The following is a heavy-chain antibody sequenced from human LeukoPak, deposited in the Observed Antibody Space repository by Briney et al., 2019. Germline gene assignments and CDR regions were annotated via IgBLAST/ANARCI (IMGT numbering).Heavy chain of an antibody. CDR3: ARSPDILTGYYYFDY. CDR2: IIPIFGTA. V-gene: IGHV1-69*05. D-gene: IGHD3-9*01. J-gene: IGHJ4*02. CDR1: GGTFSSYA. Sequence: SVKVSCKASGGTFSSYAISWVRQAPGQGLEWMGGIIPIFGTANYAQKFQGRVTITTDESTSTAHMELSSLRSEDTAVYYCARSPDILTGYYYFDYWGQGTLVTVSS.